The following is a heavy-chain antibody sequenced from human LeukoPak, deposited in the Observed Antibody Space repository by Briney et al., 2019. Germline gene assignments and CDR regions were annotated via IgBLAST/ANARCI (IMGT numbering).Heavy chain of an antibody. CDR3: ARLLKYSGSYYCDF. D-gene: IGHD1-26*01. V-gene: IGHV4-39*01. Sequence: SETLSLTCTVSGGSVSSTRHYWGWIRQPQGKGLEWIGNMYYSGSTYYNPSLRSRVTTSVDTTKNQFSLKLGSVTAADTAVYYCARLLKYSGSYYCDFWGQGTLVTVSS. CDR2: MYYSGST. CDR1: GGSVSSTRHY. J-gene: IGHJ4*02.